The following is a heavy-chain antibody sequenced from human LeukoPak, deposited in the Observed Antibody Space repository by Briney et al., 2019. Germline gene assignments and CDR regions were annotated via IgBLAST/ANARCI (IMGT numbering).Heavy chain of an antibody. CDR3: ARHKGAEITIFGVVTRKPFDY. V-gene: IGHV4-38-2*01. CDR2: IYHSGST. J-gene: IGHJ4*02. Sequence: ASETLSLTCAVSGYSISSGYYWGWIRQPPGQGLEWTGSIYHSGSTYYNPSLKSRVTISVDTSKNQFSLKLSSVTAADAAVYYCARHKGAEITIFGVVTRKPFDYWGQGTLVTVSS. D-gene: IGHD3-3*01. CDR1: GYSISSGYY.